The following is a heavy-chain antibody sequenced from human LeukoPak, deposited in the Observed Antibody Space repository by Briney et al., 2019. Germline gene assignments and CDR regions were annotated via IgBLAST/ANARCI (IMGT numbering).Heavy chain of an antibody. CDR2: ISGSGGST. Sequence: GGSLRLSCAASGFTFSSYAMSWVRQAPGKGLEWVSAISGSGGSTYYADSVKGRFTISRDNSKNTLYLQMNSLRTEDTAVYYCARGSGNIAAAGSFDYWGQGTLVTVSS. D-gene: IGHD6-13*01. V-gene: IGHV3-23*01. CDR1: GFTFSSYA. CDR3: ARGSGNIAAAGSFDY. J-gene: IGHJ4*02.